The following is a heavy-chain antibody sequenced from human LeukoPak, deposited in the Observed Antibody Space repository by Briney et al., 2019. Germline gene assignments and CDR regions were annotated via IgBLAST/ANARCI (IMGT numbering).Heavy chain of an antibody. J-gene: IGHJ4*02. Sequence: SETLSLTCTVSGGPISSGDYYWSWIRQPPGKGLEWIGYIYYSGSTYYNPSLKSRVTISVDTSKNQFSLKLSSVTAADTAVYYCARADYDYVWGSSLGYWGQGTLVTVSS. CDR3: ARADYDYVWGSSLGY. CDR1: GGPISSGDYY. D-gene: IGHD3-16*01. V-gene: IGHV4-30-4*08. CDR2: IYYSGST.